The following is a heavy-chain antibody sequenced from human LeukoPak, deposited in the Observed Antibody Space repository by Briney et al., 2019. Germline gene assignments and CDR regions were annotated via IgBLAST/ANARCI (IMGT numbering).Heavy chain of an antibody. CDR3: TTGFSTGN. CDR1: GFTFSDAW. V-gene: IGHV3-15*01. J-gene: IGHJ4*02. D-gene: IGHD4-17*01. Sequence: GESLRHSCVVSGFTFSDAWMSWVRDAPGKGLEWVGRIKSKADRGTTDYAAPVKGRFTISRDDSKNTLYLQMNSLKIEDTAGYYRTTGFSTGNWGQGTLVSVSS. CDR2: IKSKADRGTT.